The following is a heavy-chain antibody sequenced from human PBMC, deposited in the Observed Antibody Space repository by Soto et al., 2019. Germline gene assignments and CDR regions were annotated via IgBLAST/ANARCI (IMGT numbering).Heavy chain of an antibody. J-gene: IGHJ4*02. V-gene: IGHV3-30-3*01. D-gene: IGHD3-3*01. Sequence: GGSLRLSCAASGFTFSSYAMHWVRQAPGKGLEWVAVISYDGSNKYYADSVKGRFTISRDNSKNTLYLQMNSLRAEDTAVYYCARDYTIFGVVIYLLSYFDYWGQGTLVTVSS. CDR3: ARDYTIFGVVIYLLSYFDY. CDR2: ISYDGSNK. CDR1: GFTFSSYA.